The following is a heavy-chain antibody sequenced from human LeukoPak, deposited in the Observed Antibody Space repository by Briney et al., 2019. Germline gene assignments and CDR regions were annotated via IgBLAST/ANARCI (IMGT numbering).Heavy chain of an antibody. CDR1: GFTFSSYS. J-gene: IGHJ4*02. CDR2: ISSSSSYI. V-gene: IGHV3-21*01. CDR3: ARAQIAMVKTLGGY. D-gene: IGHD5-18*01. Sequence: PGGSLRLSCAASGFTFSSYSMNWVRQAPGKGLEWVSSISSSSSYIYYADSVKGRFTISRDNAKNSLYLQMNSLRAEDTAVYYCARAQIAMVKTLGGYWGQGTLVTVSS.